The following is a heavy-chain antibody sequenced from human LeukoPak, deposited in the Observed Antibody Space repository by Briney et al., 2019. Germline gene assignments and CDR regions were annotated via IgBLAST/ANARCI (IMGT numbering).Heavy chain of an antibody. J-gene: IGHJ4*02. CDR3: ATAPGGLGYYFDY. V-gene: IGHV1-46*01. CDR1: GYTFTNYY. CDR2: INPSGGST. D-gene: IGHD6-19*01. Sequence: ASVKVSCKASGYTFTNYYIRWVRQAPGQGLEWMGIINPSGGSTSYAQNFQGRVTMTRDTSTSTVYMELSSLRSEDTALYFCATAPGGLGYYFDYWGQGTLVTVSS.